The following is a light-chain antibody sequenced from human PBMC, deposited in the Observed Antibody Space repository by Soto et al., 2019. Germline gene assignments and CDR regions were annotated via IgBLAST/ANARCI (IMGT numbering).Light chain of an antibody. Sequence: EIVMTQSPATLSVSPGESATLTCRASQSINRDLAWYVQKPGQAPRRVVYGAYTWATGVQPRFTGSGSGTEFTLTIRGLQSEDFAVYYCKQYKSWPITFGQGTRLEIK. CDR2: GAY. J-gene: IGKJ5*01. V-gene: IGKV3D-15*01. CDR3: KQYKSWPIT. CDR1: QSINRD.